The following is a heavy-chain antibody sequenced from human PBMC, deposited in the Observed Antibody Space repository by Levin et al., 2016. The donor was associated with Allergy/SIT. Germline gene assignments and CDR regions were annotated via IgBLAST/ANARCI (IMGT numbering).Heavy chain of an antibody. CDR2: ISSSGSTI. CDR1: GFTFSSYE. J-gene: IGHJ5*02. V-gene: IGHV3-48*03. CDR3: ARQTAVAGTWNWFDP. Sequence: GESLKISCAASGFTFSSYEMNWVRQAPGKGLEWVSYISSSGSTIYYADSVKGRFTISRDNAKNSLYLQMNSLRAEDTAVYYCARQTAVAGTWNWFDPWGQGTLVTVSS. D-gene: IGHD6-19*01.